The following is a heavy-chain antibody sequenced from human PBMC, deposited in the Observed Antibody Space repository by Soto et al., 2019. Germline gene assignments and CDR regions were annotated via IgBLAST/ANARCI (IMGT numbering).Heavy chain of an antibody. CDR1: GFAFSSYG. Sequence: QAQLVESGGGVVQPGRSLRLSCAAAGFAFSSYGMHRVRQAPGTGLEWVAVISYDGSLQHYTDSVEGRFTISRDNSKNMVLLQLSSLRAEDAAVYYCVSDRGYGHASVPYSWGQGTLVSVSS. J-gene: IGHJ4*02. CDR2: ISYDGSLQ. V-gene: IGHV3-30*03. D-gene: IGHD5-18*01. CDR3: VSDRGYGHASVPYS.